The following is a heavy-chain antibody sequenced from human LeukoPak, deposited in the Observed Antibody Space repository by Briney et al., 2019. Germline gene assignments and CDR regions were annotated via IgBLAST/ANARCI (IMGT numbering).Heavy chain of an antibody. V-gene: IGHV1-2*02. CDR3: ARCDRSAWYLPYDY. Sequence: ASVKVSCKASGYTFTGYYMHWVRQAPGQGLEWMGWINPNSGGTNYAQKFQGRVNMTRDTSISTAYMELSRLRSDDTAVFYCARCDRSAWYLPYDYWGQGTLVTVSS. CDR2: INPNSGGT. J-gene: IGHJ4*02. CDR1: GYTFTGYY. D-gene: IGHD6-19*01.